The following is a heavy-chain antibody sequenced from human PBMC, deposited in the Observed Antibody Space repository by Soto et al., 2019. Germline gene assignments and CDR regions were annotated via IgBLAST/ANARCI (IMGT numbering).Heavy chain of an antibody. D-gene: IGHD6-13*01. CDR3: TRDWAAAGPFDY. CDR1: GYTFTSYG. CDR2: ISAYNGNT. Sequence: QVQLVQSGAEVKKPGASVKVSCKASGYTFTSYGISWVRQAPGQGLEWMGWISAYNGNTNYAQKLRGRVIITPDTSTSPSYIELRSLRSDATAVYYYTRDWAAAGPFDYWGQGTLVTVSS. J-gene: IGHJ4*02. V-gene: IGHV1-18*01.